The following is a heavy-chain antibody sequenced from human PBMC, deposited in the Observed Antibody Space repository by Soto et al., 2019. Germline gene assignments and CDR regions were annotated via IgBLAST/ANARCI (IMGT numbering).Heavy chain of an antibody. CDR3: ARDRPRENYGGNYYYDMDV. Sequence: QVQLVQSAAEVKKPGSSVKVSCKASGGTFSTYAISWVRQAPGQGLEWIGGNIPIFGTADYAQKVQGSVTVIEVESASTAYTELSSLRSEDTAVYYCARDRPRENYGGNYYYDMDVWGQGNTVTVSS. D-gene: IGHD4-17*01. CDR2: NIPIFGTA. J-gene: IGHJ6*02. V-gene: IGHV1-69*12. CDR1: GGTFSTYA.